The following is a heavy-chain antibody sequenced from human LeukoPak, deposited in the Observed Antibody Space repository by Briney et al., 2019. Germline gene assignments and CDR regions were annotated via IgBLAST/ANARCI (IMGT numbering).Heavy chain of an antibody. J-gene: IGHJ1*01. D-gene: IGHD2-15*01. V-gene: IGHV3-23*01. CDR1: GFTFSSYA. CDR2: ISGSGGST. Sequence: GGSLRLSCAASGFTFSSYAMSWVRQAPGKGLEWVSAISGSGGSTYYADSVKGRFTISRDNSKNTLYLQMNSLRAEDTAVYYCAKDQSQGYCSGGSCYRAVGVQHGGQGTLVTVS. CDR3: AKDQSQGYCSGGSCYRAVGVQH.